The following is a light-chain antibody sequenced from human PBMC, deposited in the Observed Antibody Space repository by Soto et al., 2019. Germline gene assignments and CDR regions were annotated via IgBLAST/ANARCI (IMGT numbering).Light chain of an antibody. CDR2: NVS. Sequence: VLMTQYPLSLPVTLGQSASISCKSSQGLVYSDGKIYLTWFQQRPGQSPRRLIYNVSKRDSGVPDRFSGSGSGTDFTLKINRVEAEDVGVYYCMQGTHWPRTSCQGTNVDIK. V-gene: IGKV2-30*01. CDR1: QGLVYSDGKIY. J-gene: IGKJ1*01. CDR3: MQGTHWPRT.